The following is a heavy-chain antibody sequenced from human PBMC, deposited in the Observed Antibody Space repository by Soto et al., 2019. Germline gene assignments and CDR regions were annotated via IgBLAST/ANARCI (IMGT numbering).Heavy chain of an antibody. D-gene: IGHD3-3*01. CDR3: ARADFWSGYYAPRAQQNPDNWFDP. CDR1: GGTFSSYA. V-gene: IGHV1-69*06. J-gene: IGHJ5*02. Sequence: AASVKVSCKASGGTFSSYAISWVRQAPGQGLEWMGGIIPIFGTANYAQKFQGRVTITADKSTSTAYMELSSLRSEDTAVYYCARADFWSGYYAPRAQQNPDNWFDPWGQGTLVTAPQ. CDR2: IIPIFGTA.